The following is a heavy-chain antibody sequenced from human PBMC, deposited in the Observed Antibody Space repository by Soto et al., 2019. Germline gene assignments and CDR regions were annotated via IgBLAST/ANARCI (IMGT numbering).Heavy chain of an antibody. CDR2: ISGSGGST. D-gene: IGHD6-19*01. V-gene: IGHV3-23*01. J-gene: IGHJ4*02. CDR1: GFTFSSYA. Sequence: GGSLRLSCAASGFTFSSYAMSWVRQAPGKGLEWVSAISGSGGSTYYADSVKGRFTISRDNSKNTLYLQMNSLRAEDTAVYYCAKQPTDGVIAVAGTGVFGYWGQGTLVTVSS. CDR3: AKQPTDGVIAVAGTGVFGY.